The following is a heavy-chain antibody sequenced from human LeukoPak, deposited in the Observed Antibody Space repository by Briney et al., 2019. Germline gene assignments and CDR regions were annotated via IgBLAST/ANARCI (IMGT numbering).Heavy chain of an antibody. CDR2: IIPILGIA. Sequence: SVKVSCKASGGTFSSYAISWVRQAPGQGLEWMGRIIPILGIANYAQKFQGRVTITADKPTSTAYMELSSLRSEDTAVYYCARDTPFFHGSGLFDPWGQGTLVTVSS. J-gene: IGHJ5*02. V-gene: IGHV1-69*04. CDR1: GGTFSSYA. D-gene: IGHD3-10*01. CDR3: ARDTPFFHGSGLFDP.